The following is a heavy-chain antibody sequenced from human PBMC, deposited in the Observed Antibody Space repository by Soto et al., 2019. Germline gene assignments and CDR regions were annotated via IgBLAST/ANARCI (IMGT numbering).Heavy chain of an antibody. Sequence: SETLSLTCTVSGASVSSNDWWSWVRQPPGKGLEWIGEIYHSGSSNYNPSFKSRVSMSVDTSKNQFSLKLSSVTAADTAVYYCASMDVWGQGTTVTVSS. CDR3: ASMDV. V-gene: IGHV4-4*02. CDR2: IYHSGSS. CDR1: GASVSSNDW. J-gene: IGHJ6*02.